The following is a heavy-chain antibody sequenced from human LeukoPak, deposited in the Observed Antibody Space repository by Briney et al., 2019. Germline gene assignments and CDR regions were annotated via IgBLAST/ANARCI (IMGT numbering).Heavy chain of an antibody. CDR2: INPNSGAT. Sequence: ASVKVSCKPSGYTFTGYYMHWVRQAPRQGLEWMGWINPNSGATNYAQKFQGRVTVTRDTSINTAYMELSRLRSDDTAVYYCAREPPRGRGSYYFDYWGQGTLVTVSS. CDR3: AREPPRGRGSYYFDY. CDR1: GYTFTGYY. V-gene: IGHV1-2*02. D-gene: IGHD3-10*01. J-gene: IGHJ4*02.